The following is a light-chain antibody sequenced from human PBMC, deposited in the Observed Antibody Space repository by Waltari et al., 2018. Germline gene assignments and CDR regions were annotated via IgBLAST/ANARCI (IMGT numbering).Light chain of an antibody. V-gene: IGKV4-1*01. Sequence: DIVMTQSPDSLAVSLGERATIYCKSSQSLLYRSNNKNYLAWYQQKPGQPPKLLMYWASTRESGVPDRFSGSGSGTDFTLTISSLQAEDVAVYYCQEYYTTWTFGPGTKVEIK. CDR2: WAS. J-gene: IGKJ1*01. CDR3: QEYYTTWT. CDR1: QSLLYRSNNKNY.